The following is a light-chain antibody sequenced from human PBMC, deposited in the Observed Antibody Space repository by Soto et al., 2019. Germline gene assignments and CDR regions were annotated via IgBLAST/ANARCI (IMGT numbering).Light chain of an antibody. Sequence: DIQMTQSPSSLSASVGDGVTITCRASQSIGNHVNWYQQQSGKAPKLLISGASSLQSGVPSRFTGSGSGTDFTLTIDTLQPEDFSTYSCQQTYGLPTFGPGTTVAVK. J-gene: IGKJ3*01. CDR3: QQTYGLPT. V-gene: IGKV1-39*01. CDR2: GAS. CDR1: QSIGNH.